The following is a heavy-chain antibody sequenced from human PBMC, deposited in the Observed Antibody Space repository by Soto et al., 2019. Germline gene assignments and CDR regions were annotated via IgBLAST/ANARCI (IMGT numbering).Heavy chain of an antibody. CDR2: ITTSSGTI. V-gene: IGHV3-48*01. Sequence: GGSLRLSCAASGFSFTTYSMNWVRQAPGKGLEWVSYITTSSGTIYYADSVKGRFTISRDNAKNSLYLQMNSLRVEDTAVYYCARSSHGDFDYWGQGTLVTVSS. CDR3: ARSSHGDFDY. D-gene: IGHD4-17*01. CDR1: GFSFTTYS. J-gene: IGHJ4*02.